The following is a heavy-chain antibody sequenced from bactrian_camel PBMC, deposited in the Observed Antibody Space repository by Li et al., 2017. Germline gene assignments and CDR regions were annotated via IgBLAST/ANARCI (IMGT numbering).Heavy chain of an antibody. CDR2: HDYDGYS. D-gene: IGHD2*01. CDR3: AVEDSYDCYAPSWLTRGNSRY. CDR1: ANYDRYNC. J-gene: IGHJ4*01. Sequence: HVQLVESGGCSVQAGGSLKLSCAASANYDRYNCIGWVRQVPGKEREGVATHDYDGYSRYADSVQGRFKISQDNAKNSLYLQMNLLNPEDTAMYYCAVEDSYDCYAPSWLTRGNSRYWGRGTQVTVS. V-gene: IGHV3S53*01.